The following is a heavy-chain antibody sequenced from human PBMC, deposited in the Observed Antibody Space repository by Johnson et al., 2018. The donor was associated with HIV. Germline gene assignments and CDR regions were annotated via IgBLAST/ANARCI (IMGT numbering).Heavy chain of an antibody. D-gene: IGHD3-22*01. V-gene: IGHV3-53*01. CDR1: GFTVSSNY. CDR2: IYSGGST. J-gene: IGHJ3*02. CDR3: ARGARNDQYDSSGYYWCAFDI. Sequence: VQLVESGGGLIQPGVSLRLSCAASGFTVSSNYMSWVRQAPGKGLEWVSVIYSGGSTYYADSVKGRFTISRDNSKNTLYLQMNSLRAEDTAVYYWARGARNDQYDSSGYYWCAFDIWGQGTMVTVSS.